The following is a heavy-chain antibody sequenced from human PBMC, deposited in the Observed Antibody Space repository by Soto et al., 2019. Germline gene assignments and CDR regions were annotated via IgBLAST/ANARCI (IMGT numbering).Heavy chain of an antibody. Sequence: PGGSLRLSCAASGFTFSSYSMNWVRQAPGKGLEWVSSISSSSSYIYYADSVKGRFTISRDNAKNSLYLQMNSLRAEDTAVYYCARDPPWHDGPFDIWGQGTMVTVSS. D-gene: IGHD2-8*01. CDR1: GFTFSSYS. CDR2: ISSSSSYI. V-gene: IGHV3-21*01. J-gene: IGHJ3*02. CDR3: ARDPPWHDGPFDI.